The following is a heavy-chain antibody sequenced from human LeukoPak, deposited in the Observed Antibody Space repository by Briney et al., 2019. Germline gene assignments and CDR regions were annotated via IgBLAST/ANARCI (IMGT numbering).Heavy chain of an antibody. J-gene: IGHJ4*02. V-gene: IGHV3-7*01. Sequence: GGSVSLFCVVSEFIASNCWISWVRQAPGKGRDWLANIKQDGSQENYVDSVKGRFTISRDNAKKSVYLQMNGLLVEDTAVYYCVREWAGGLAAAGTRIEGSYWGQGTQVIVSS. CDR2: IKQDGSQE. D-gene: IGHD6-13*01. CDR3: VREWAGGLAAAGTRIEGSY. CDR1: EFIASNCW.